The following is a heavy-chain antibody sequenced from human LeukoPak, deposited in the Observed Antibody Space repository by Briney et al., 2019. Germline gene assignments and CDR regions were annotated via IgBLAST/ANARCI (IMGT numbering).Heavy chain of an antibody. CDR3: ARSTNYDFWSGDQTLDY. J-gene: IGHJ4*02. Sequence: ASVKVSCKASGYTFTNYGISWVRQAPGQGLEWMGWISTYNGDTNYAQKAQGRVTITRNTSISTAYMELSSLRSEDTAVYYCARSTNYDFWSGDQTLDYWGQGTLVTVSS. V-gene: IGHV1-18*01. CDR1: GYTFTNYG. D-gene: IGHD3-3*01. CDR2: ISTYNGDT.